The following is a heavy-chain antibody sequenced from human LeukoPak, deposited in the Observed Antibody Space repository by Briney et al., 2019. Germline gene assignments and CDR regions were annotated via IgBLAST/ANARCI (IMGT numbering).Heavy chain of an antibody. CDR2: ISYDGSNK. D-gene: IGHD6-19*01. J-gene: IGHJ4*02. CDR3: AKEPRRISYSSGWWDYFDY. Sequence: GGSLRLSCAASGFTFSSYGMHWVRQAPGKGLEWVAVISYDGSNKYYADSVKGRFTISRDNSKNTLYLQMNSLRAEDTAVYYCAKEPRRISYSSGWWDYFDYWGQGTLVTVSS. CDR1: GFTFSSYG. V-gene: IGHV3-30*18.